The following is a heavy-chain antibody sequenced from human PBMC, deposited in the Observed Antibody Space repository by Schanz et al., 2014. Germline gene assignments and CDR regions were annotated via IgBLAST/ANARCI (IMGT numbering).Heavy chain of an antibody. Sequence: EVQLLESGGGLVQPGGSLRLSCAASRFTFSSYAMSWVRQPPGKGLEWVSCIRGSGGGTDYADSVKGRFTISRDNSKNTLYLQMNSLRAEDTAVYYCARTTNPFNFDSWPYLDYWGQGTLVTVSS. J-gene: IGHJ4*02. CDR2: IRGSGGGT. D-gene: IGHD3-9*01. CDR1: RFTFSSYA. V-gene: IGHV3-23*01. CDR3: ARTTNPFNFDSWPYLDY.